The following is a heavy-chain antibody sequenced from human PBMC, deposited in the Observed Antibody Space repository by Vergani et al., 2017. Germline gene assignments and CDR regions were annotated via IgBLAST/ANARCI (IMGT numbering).Heavy chain of an antibody. CDR1: GYTFAGYN. J-gene: IGHJ4*02. CDR2: INPNSGGT. V-gene: IGHV1-2*02. CDR3: TRGWSGYSTSWFFDN. D-gene: IGHD6-13*01. Sequence: VQLVQSGAEVKKPGASVKVSCKASGYTFAGYNIHWVRPAPGQGLEMMGWINPNSGGTNYAQKFQGRVTMTRDTSINTAYMELSSLRSDDTAVYYCTRGWSGYSTSWFFDNWGQGTLVTVSS.